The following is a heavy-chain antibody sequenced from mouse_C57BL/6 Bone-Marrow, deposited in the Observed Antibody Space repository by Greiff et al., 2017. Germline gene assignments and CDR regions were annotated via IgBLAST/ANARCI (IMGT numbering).Heavy chain of an antibody. CDR1: GFSFNTYA. Sequence: EVKLMESGGGLVQPKGSLKLSCAASGFSFNTYAMNWVRQAPGKGLEWVARISSKGNNYATYYAVSVKDRFTISRDDSESMLYLQMNNLKTEDTAKYYGVGLGYCGSSCGAEYFDVGGTGTTVTVTA. D-gene: IGHD1-1*01. J-gene: IGHJ1*03. V-gene: IGHV10-1*01. CDR2: ISSKGNNYAT. CDR3: VGLGYCGSSCGAEYFDV.